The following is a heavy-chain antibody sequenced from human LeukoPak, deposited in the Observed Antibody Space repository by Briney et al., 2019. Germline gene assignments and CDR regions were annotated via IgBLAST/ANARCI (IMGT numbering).Heavy chain of an antibody. CDR2: ISYDESKK. J-gene: IGHJ4*02. D-gene: IGHD3-9*01. V-gene: IGHV3-30-3*01. Sequence: SGGSLRLSCAASGFTFSNYAMHWVRQAPGKGLEWVAVISYDESKKYYADSVRGRFTIPRDISKNTVYLQMNSLRAEDTAVYYCARDPSFHDILTRPFDYWGQGTLVTVSS. CDR3: ARDPSFHDILTRPFDY. CDR1: GFTFSNYA.